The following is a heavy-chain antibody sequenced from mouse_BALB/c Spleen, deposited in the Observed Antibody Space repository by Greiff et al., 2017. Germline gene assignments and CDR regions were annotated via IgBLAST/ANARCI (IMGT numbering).Heavy chain of an antibody. Sequence: EVKLEESGPGLVKPSQSLSLTCTVTGYSITSDYAWNWIRQFPGNKLEWMGYISYSGSTSYNPSLKSRISITRDTSKNQFFLQLNSVTTEDTATYYCARSIDGYPYYAMDYWGQGTSVTVSS. CDR3: ARSIDGYPYYAMDY. CDR1: GYSITSDYA. D-gene: IGHD2-3*01. V-gene: IGHV3-2*02. J-gene: IGHJ4*01. CDR2: ISYSGST.